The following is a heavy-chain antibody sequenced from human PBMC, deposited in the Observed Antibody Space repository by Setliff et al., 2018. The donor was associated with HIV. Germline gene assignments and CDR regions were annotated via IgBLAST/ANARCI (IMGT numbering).Heavy chain of an antibody. CDR3: ARDPVITMMVGPKFYFDY. D-gene: IGHD3-22*01. Sequence: PSETLSLTCTVSGGSISSSSYYWGWIRQPPGKGLEWIGSIFSSGSTSYNSSLKSRVTMSVDTSKNQFSLRLTSVTAADTAVYYCARDPVITMMVGPKFYFDYWGQGILVTVSS. V-gene: IGHV4-39*07. CDR1: GGSISSSSYY. J-gene: IGHJ4*02. CDR2: IFSSGST.